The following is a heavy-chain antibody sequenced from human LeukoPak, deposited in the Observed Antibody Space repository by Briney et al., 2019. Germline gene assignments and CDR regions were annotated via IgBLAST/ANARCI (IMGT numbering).Heavy chain of an antibody. CDR1: GGSISSYY. V-gene: IGHV4-59*12. CDR2: IYYSGST. D-gene: IGHD7-27*01. Sequence: SETLSLTCTVSGGSISSYYWSWIRQPPGKGLEWIGYIYYSGSTNYNPSLKSRVTISVDTFKNQFSLKLSPVTAADTAVYYCARDPWGSNWFDPWGQGTLVTVSS. CDR3: ARDPWGSNWFDP. J-gene: IGHJ5*02.